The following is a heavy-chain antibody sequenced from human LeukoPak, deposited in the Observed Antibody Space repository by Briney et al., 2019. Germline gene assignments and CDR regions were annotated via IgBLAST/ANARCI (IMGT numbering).Heavy chain of an antibody. Sequence: SETLSLTCAVYGGSFSGYYWSWIRQPPGKGLEWIGEINHSGSTNYNPSLKSRVTISVDTSKNQFSLKLSSVTAADTAVYYCARGLKNYYYYYMDVWGKGTTVTVSS. J-gene: IGHJ6*03. CDR1: GGSFSGYY. CDR2: INHSGST. V-gene: IGHV4-34*01. CDR3: ARGLKNYYYYYMDV.